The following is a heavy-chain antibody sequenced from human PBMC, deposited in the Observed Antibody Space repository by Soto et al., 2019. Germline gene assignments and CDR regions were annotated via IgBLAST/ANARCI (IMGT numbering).Heavy chain of an antibody. Sequence: ASVKVSCKASGYTFTSYAIDWVRQAPGQRLEWMGWINAGNGNTKYSQKFQGRVTITRDTSASTVYMELSSLRSEDTAFYYCARDRNPYYYDKSGFFYADYWGQGTLVTVSS. J-gene: IGHJ4*02. CDR2: INAGNGNT. V-gene: IGHV1-3*01. D-gene: IGHD3-22*01. CDR3: ARDRNPYYYDKSGFFYADY. CDR1: GYTFTSYA.